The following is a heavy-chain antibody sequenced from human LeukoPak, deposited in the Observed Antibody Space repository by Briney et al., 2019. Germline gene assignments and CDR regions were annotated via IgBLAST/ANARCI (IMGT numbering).Heavy chain of an antibody. CDR1: GFTFDDYA. CDR3: AKDLSVVPAAGAFDY. Sequence: GGSLRLSCAASGFTFDDYAMHWVQQAPGKGLEWVSGISWNSGSIGYADSVKGRFTISRDNAKNSLYLQMNSLRAEDTALYYCAKDLSVVPAAGAFDYWVQGTLVTVSS. CDR2: ISWNSGSI. V-gene: IGHV3-9*01. J-gene: IGHJ4*02. D-gene: IGHD2-2*01.